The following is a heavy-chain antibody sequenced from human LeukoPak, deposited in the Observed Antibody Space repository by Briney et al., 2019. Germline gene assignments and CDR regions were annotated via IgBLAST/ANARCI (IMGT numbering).Heavy chain of an antibody. Sequence: SETLSLTCTVSGGSISSSSYYWGWIRQPPGKGLEWIGSIYYSGSTYYNLSLKSRVTISVDTSKNQFSLKLRSVTAADTAVYYCARRTYYGSGIHSWGQRTLVTVSS. J-gene: IGHJ4*02. CDR1: GGSISSSSYY. D-gene: IGHD3-10*01. CDR2: IYYSGST. V-gene: IGHV4-39*01. CDR3: ARRTYYGSGIHS.